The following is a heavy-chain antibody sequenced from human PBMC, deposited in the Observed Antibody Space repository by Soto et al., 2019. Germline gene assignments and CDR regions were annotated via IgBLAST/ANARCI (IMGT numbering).Heavy chain of an antibody. CDR1: GCTFSSYA. J-gene: IGHJ4*02. Sequence: XGSLRLSCAAAGCTFSSYAMHWVRQAPGKGLEYVSAISSNGGSTYYADSVKGRFTISRDNSKNTLYLQMSSLRAEDTAVYYCVKSPSPAWYAAPFDYWGQGALVTVSS. CDR3: VKSPSPAWYAAPFDY. D-gene: IGHD6-13*01. CDR2: ISSNGGST. V-gene: IGHV3-64D*06.